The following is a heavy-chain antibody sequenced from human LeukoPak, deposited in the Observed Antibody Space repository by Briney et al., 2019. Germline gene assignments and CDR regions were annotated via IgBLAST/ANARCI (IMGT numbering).Heavy chain of an antibody. CDR1: GFTFSSYS. D-gene: IGHD3-16*01. V-gene: IGHV3-21*01. CDR3: ARDRPGAYVWGSYFY. J-gene: IGHJ4*02. CDR2: ISSSSSYM. Sequence: KPGGSLRLSCAASGFTFSSYSMNWVRQAPGKGLEWVSSISSSSSYMYYADSVKGRFTISRDNAKNSLYLQMNSLRAEDTAVYYCARDRPGAYVWGSYFYWGQGTLVTVSS.